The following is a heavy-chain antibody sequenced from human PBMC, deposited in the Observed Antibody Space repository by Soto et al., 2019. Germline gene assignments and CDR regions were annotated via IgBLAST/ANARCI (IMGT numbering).Heavy chain of an antibody. J-gene: IGHJ4*02. V-gene: IGHV3-48*01. CDR2: ISGSGSTI. CDR3: AKVRVGIDVDFDY. D-gene: IGHD2-21*01. Sequence: QAGGSLRLSCAASGFRFSDYKMIWVRQAPGKGLEWVSYISGSGSTIYYADSVKGRFTISRDDSKNTLYLQMSSLRAEDTAMYYCAKVRVGIDVDFDYWGQGALVTVSS. CDR1: GFRFSDYK.